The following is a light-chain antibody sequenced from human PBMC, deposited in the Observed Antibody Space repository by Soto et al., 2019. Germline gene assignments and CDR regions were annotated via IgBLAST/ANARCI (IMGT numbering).Light chain of an antibody. V-gene: IGKV3-11*01. Sequence: EIVLTQSPATLSLSPGERATLSCRASQSVSSYLAWYQQKPGQAPRLLIYDASNRATGIPARFSGSGSGTDFTFTISSLVPEDLAVYYCQQRSNWPPAVTFGGGTKVEIK. CDR3: QQRSNWPPAVT. CDR1: QSVSSY. J-gene: IGKJ4*01. CDR2: DAS.